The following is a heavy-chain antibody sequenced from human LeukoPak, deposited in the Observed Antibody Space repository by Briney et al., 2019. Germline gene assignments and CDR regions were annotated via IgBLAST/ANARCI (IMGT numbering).Heavy chain of an antibody. J-gene: IGHJ4*02. D-gene: IGHD5-12*01. CDR1: GYTFTSYY. CDR2: INPSGGST. CDR3: ARERGYSNVDIVATILGY. V-gene: IGHV1-46*01. Sequence: EASVKVSCKASGYTFTSYYMHWVRQAPGQGLEWMRIINPSGGSTSYAQKFQGRVTMTRDMSTSTVYMELSSLRSEDMAVYYCARERGYSNVDIVATILGYWGQGTLVTVSS.